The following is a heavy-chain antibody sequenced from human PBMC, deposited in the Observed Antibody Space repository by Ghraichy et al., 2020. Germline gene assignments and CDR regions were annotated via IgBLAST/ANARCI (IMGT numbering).Heavy chain of an antibody. J-gene: IGHJ4*02. CDR2: INHSGST. CDR3: ARGLALRFLEWLPTSDYLDY. V-gene: IGHV4-34*01. Sequence: SETLSLTCAVYGGSFSGYYWSWIRQPPGKGLEWIGEINHSGSTNYNPSLKSRVTISVYTSKNQFSLKLSSVTAAVTAEYYCARGLALRFLEWLPTSDYLDYWGQGNLVTVSA. D-gene: IGHD3-3*01. CDR1: GGSFSGYY.